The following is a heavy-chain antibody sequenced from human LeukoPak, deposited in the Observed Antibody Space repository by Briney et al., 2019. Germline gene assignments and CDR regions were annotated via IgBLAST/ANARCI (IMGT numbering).Heavy chain of an antibody. V-gene: IGHV4-34*01. CDR1: GGSFSGYY. CDR2: INHSGST. Sequence: SETLSLTCADYGGSFSGYYWSWIRQPPGKGLEWIGEINHSGSTNYNPSLKSRVTMSVDTSKNQFSLKLSSVTAADTAVYYCARDRSSSWYSSDWFDPWGQGTLVTVSS. J-gene: IGHJ5*02. D-gene: IGHD6-13*01. CDR3: ARDRSSSWYSSDWFDP.